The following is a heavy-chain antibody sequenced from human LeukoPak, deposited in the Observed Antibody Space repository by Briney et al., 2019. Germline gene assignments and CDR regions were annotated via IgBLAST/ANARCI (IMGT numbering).Heavy chain of an antibody. V-gene: IGHV1-18*01. CDR3: ARDRIAVAGKGRADRWFDP. CDR2: ISAYNGNT. CDR1: GYTFTSYG. Sequence: AASVKVSCKASGYTFTSYGISWVRQAPGQGLEWMGWISAYNGNTNCAQKLQGRVTMTTDTSTSTAYMELRSLRSDDTAVYYCARDRIAVAGKGRADRWFDPWGQGTLVTVSS. J-gene: IGHJ5*02. D-gene: IGHD6-19*01.